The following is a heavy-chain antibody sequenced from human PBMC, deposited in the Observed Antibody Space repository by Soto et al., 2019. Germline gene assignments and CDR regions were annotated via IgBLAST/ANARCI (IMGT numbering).Heavy chain of an antibody. J-gene: IGHJ5*02. V-gene: IGHV4-39*01. D-gene: IGHD5-12*01. CDR3: AGRQGGYEKSDNWFDP. CDR2: IYYSGST. Sequence: SETLSLTCTVSGGSISSSSYYWGWIRQPPGKGLEWIGSIYYSGSTYYNPSLKSRVTISVDTSKNQFSLKLSSVTAADTAVYYCAGRQGGYEKSDNWFDPWGQGTLVTVSS. CDR1: GGSISSSSYY.